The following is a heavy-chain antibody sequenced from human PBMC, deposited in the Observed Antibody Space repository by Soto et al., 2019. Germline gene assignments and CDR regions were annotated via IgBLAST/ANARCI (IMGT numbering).Heavy chain of an antibody. D-gene: IGHD6-19*01. CDR1: GFTFSSYS. J-gene: IGHJ6*02. V-gene: IGHV3-21*01. CDR2: ISSSSSYI. CDR3: ARAESNWQWPSDYYYGMDV. Sequence: GGSLRLSCAASGFTFSSYSMNWVRQAPGKGLEWVSSISSSSSYIYYADSVKGRFTISRDNAKNSLYLQMNSLRAEDTAVYYCARAESNWQWPSDYYYGMDVWGQGTTVTVSS.